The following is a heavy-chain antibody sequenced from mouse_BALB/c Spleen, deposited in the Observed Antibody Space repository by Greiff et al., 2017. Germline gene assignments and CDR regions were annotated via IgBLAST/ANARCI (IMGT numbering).Heavy chain of an antibody. D-gene: IGHD2-14*01. J-gene: IGHJ4*01. CDR2: IRNKANGYTT. CDR3: ARHYYRSYAMDY. CDR1: GFTFTDYY. Sequence: EVKVEESGGGLVQPGGSLRLSCATSGFTFTDYYMSWVRQPPGKALEWLGFIRNKANGYTTEYSASVKGRFTISRDNAKNTLYLQMSSLRSEDTAMYYCARHYYRSYAMDYWGQGTSVTVSS. V-gene: IGHV7-3*02.